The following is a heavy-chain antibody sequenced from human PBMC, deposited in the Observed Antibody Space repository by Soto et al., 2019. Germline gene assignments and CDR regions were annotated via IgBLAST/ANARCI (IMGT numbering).Heavy chain of an antibody. Sequence: QVQLVESGGGVVQPGRSLRLSCAASGFTFSSYAMHWVRQAPGQGLEWVALISYDGSNKYYAESVKGRFTISRDNSKNSLYLQMNSLRPEVTTVYHCARDQCGTTLYYHGMDVWGQGTTVTVSS. CDR2: ISYDGSNK. J-gene: IGHJ6*02. V-gene: IGHV3-30-3*01. CDR1: GFTFSSYA. CDR3: ARDQCGTTLYYHGMDV. D-gene: IGHD1-7*01.